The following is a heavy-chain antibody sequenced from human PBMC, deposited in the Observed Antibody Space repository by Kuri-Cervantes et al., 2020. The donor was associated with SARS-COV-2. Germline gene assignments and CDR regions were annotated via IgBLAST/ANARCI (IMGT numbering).Heavy chain of an antibody. CDR2: IRYDGSNK. CDR3: ATKPPGVNDAFDI. D-gene: IGHD1-14*01. V-gene: IGHV3-30*02. J-gene: IGHJ3*02. CDR1: GFTFSSYA. Sequence: GGSLKISCAASGFTFSSYAMHWVRQAPGKGLEWVAFIRYDGSNKYYADSVKGRFTISRDNSKNTLYLQMNSLRAEDTAVYYCATKPPGVNDAFDIWGQGTMVTVSS.